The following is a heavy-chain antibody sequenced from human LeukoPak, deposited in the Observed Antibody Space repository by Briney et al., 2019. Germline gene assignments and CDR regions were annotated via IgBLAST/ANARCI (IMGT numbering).Heavy chain of an antibody. CDR1: GFTVITND. Sequence: PGPSLRLSCAASGFTVITNDMTSARQAPRKGLEWVSVLYSDGNTKYADSVQGRFTISRDNYTLYLEMNSLSPDDTAVYYCARGVEPLAANTLAYWGQGTLVTVSS. V-gene: IGHV3-53*01. J-gene: IGHJ4*02. D-gene: IGHD1-14*01. CDR3: ARGVEPLAANTLAY. CDR2: LYSDGNT.